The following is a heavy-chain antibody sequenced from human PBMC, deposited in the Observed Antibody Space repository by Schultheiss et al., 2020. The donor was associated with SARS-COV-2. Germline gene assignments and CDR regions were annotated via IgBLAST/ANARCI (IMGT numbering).Heavy chain of an antibody. J-gene: IGHJ4*02. D-gene: IGHD1-1*01. V-gene: IGHV3-21*01. Sequence: GGSLRLSCAASGFTFSSYAMHWVRQAPGKGLEWVSAISGSGGSTYYADSVKGRFTISRDNAKNSLYLQMNSLRAEDTAVYYCARNAGRRYPFDYWGQGTLVTVSS. CDR3: ARNAGRRYPFDY. CDR1: GFTFSSYA. CDR2: ISGSGGST.